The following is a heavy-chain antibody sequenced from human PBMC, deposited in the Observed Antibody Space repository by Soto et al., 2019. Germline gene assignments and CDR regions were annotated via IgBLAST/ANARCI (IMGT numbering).Heavy chain of an antibody. CDR2: IYSGGST. CDR1: GFTVSSNY. D-gene: IGHD3-9*01. V-gene: IGHV3-66*01. CDR3: ARGASSVYYILTGYCGVVQYDVMDV. J-gene: IGHJ6*02. Sequence: GGSLRLSCAASGFTVSSNYMRWVRQAPGKGLEWVSVIYSGGSTYYADSVKGRFTISRDNSKTTLYLQMNSLRAEDTAVYYCARGASSVYYILTGYCGVVQYDVMDVWGQGTTVTVSS.